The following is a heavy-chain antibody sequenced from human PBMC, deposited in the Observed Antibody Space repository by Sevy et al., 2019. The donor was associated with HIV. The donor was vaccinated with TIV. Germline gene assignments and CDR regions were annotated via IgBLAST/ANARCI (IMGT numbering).Heavy chain of an antibody. Sequence: SETLSLTCAVYVGSFSGYYWSWIRQPPGKGLEWIGEIKHSGSTNYNPSLKSRVTISVDTSKNQFSLKLSSVTAADTAVYYCARGPSGVERRGTFDYWGQGTLVTVSS. CDR3: ARGPSGVERRGTFDY. V-gene: IGHV4-34*01. CDR1: VGSFSGYY. CDR2: IKHSGST. J-gene: IGHJ4*02. D-gene: IGHD1-1*01.